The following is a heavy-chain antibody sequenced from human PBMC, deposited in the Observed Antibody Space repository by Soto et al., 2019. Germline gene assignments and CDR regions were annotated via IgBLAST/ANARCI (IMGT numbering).Heavy chain of an antibody. CDR2: IKTKTDGGTI. D-gene: IGHD3-10*01. CDR1: GINFNKAW. Sequence: EVQLVESGGGLVKPGGSLRLSCAASGINFNKAWMSWVRQAPGKGLEWVGRIKTKTDGGTIDYAAPVGGRFTISRHDSKNTMYLEMNSLKPEDTSVYYCTTGIKPGSFWGQGTLVTVSS. V-gene: IGHV3-15*01. CDR3: TTGIKPGSF. J-gene: IGHJ4*02.